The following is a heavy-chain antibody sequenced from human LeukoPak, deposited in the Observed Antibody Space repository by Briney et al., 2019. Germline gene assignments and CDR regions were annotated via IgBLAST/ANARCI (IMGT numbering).Heavy chain of an antibody. J-gene: IGHJ5*02. CDR3: ARDKEFDP. Sequence: PGGSLRLSCAASGFTFSSYAMHWVRQAPGKGLEWVAVISYDGSNKYYADSVKGRFTISRDNSKNTLYLQMNSLRAEDTAVYYCARDKEFDPWGQGTLVTVSS. V-gene: IGHV3-30-3*01. CDR1: GFTFSSYA. CDR2: ISYDGSNK.